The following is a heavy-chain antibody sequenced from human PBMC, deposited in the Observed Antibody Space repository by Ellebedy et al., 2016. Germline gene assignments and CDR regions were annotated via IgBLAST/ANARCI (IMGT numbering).Heavy chain of an antibody. Sequence: SGGTFSSYGMHWVRQAPGKGLEWVAVIWYDGSNKYYADSVKGRFTISRDNSKNTLYLQMNSLRAEDTAVYYCASSNGHGFDIWGQGTMVTVSS. CDR3: ASSNGHGFDI. CDR2: IWYDGSNK. V-gene: IGHV3-33*08. J-gene: IGHJ3*02. CDR1: GGTFSSYG. D-gene: IGHD2-8*01.